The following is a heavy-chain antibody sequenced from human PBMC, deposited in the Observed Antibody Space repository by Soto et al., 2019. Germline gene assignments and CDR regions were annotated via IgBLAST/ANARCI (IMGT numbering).Heavy chain of an antibody. CDR3: ARESDYDILTGPYXY. V-gene: IGHV1-3*01. D-gene: IGHD3-9*01. J-gene: IGHJ4*02. CDR1: GYTFTSYS. Sequence: ASVKVSCKASGYTFTSYSMHWVRQAPGQRLEWMGWINAGNGNTKYSQKFQGRVTITRDTSASTAYMELSSLRSEDTAVYYCARESDYDILTGPYXYWGQGTLVTVSS. CDR2: INAGNGNT.